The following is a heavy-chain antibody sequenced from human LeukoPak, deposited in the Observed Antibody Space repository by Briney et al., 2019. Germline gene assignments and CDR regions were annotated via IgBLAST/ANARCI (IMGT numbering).Heavy chain of an antibody. CDR3: ARVYWSYYYYMDV. Sequence: SETLSLTCTVSGYSISSGYYWGWIRQPPGKGLEWIGSIYHSGSTLYNPSLKSRVTISVDTSKNQFSLQLSSVTAADTAVYYCARVYWSYYYYMDVWGKGTTVTVSS. CDR1: GYSISSGYY. J-gene: IGHJ6*03. CDR2: IYHSGST. V-gene: IGHV4-38-2*02. D-gene: IGHD2-8*02.